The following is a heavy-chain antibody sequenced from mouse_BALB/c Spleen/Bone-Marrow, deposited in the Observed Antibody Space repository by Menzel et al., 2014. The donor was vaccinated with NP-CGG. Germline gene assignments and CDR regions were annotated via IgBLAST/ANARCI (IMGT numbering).Heavy chain of an antibody. CDR1: GFNIKDTY. CDR2: IDPANDNT. D-gene: IGHD2-3*01. Sequence: VQLQQSGAEFVKPGASVKLSCTASGFNIKDTYMHWVKRRPEQGLEWIGRIDPANDNTKYDPKFQGKATITADTSSNTTKLQLSSLTTEDAAVYYCSRAGGYYAWFAYWGQGTLVTVSS. V-gene: IGHV14-3*02. J-gene: IGHJ3*01. CDR3: SRAGGYYAWFAY.